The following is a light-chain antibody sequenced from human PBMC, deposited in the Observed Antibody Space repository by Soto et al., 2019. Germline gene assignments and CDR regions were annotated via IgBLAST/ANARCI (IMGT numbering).Light chain of an antibody. CDR1: SSDIGSYNL. J-gene: IGLJ1*01. CDR3: LSYSGDSLYV. V-gene: IGLV2-23*02. Sequence: QSALTQPASVSGSPGQSITISCTGTSSDIGSYNLVSWYQQHPGKAPKLMIYEVTKRPSGVSNRFSASKSDTTASLTISGLQTEDEADYYCLSYSGDSLYVFGPGTKLTVL. CDR2: EVT.